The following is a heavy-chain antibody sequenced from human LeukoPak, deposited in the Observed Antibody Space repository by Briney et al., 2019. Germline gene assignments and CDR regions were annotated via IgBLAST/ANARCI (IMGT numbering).Heavy chain of an antibody. Sequence: SETLSLTCTVSGGSISSSSYYWGWIRQPPGKGLEWIGSIYYSGSTYYNPSLKSRVTISVDTSKNQFSLKLSSVTAADTAVYYCARDGAGMTGTGLDYWGQGILATVSS. CDR3: ARDGAGMTGTGLDY. V-gene: IGHV4-39*02. J-gene: IGHJ4*02. CDR1: GGSISSSSYY. D-gene: IGHD3-9*01. CDR2: IYYSGST.